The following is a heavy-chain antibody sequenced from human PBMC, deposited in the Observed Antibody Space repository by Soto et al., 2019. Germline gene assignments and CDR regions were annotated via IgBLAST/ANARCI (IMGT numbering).Heavy chain of an antibody. D-gene: IGHD5-12*01. J-gene: IGHJ3*02. CDR2: VYYSGST. V-gene: IGHV4-59*08. CDR3: TRPQGGYVRDSFDI. Sequence: NPSETLSLTCTVSGGSISYVYWNWIRQPPGKGLEWIGNVYYSGSTNYNPSLKSRVTISLDTPKKHISLKLNSVTAADTAVYYCTRPQGGYVRDSFDIWGQGTVVTVSS. CDR1: GGSISYVY.